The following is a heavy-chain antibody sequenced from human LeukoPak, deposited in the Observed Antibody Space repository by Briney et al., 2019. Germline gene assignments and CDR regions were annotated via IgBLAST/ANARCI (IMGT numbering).Heavy chain of an antibody. J-gene: IGHJ4*02. D-gene: IGHD5-18*01. Sequence: PSETLSLTCTVSGGSISSSSYYWGWIRQPPGKGLEWIGSIYYSGSTYYNPSLKSRVTISVDTSKNQFSLKLSSVPAADTAVYYCARPQDTAMVTPFDYWGQGTLVTVSS. V-gene: IGHV4-39*01. CDR2: IYYSGST. CDR3: ARPQDTAMVTPFDY. CDR1: GGSISSSSYY.